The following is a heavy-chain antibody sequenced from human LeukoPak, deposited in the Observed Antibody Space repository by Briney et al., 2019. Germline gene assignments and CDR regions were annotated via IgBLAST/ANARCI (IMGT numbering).Heavy chain of an antibody. J-gene: IGHJ4*02. Sequence: SGTSLRFSCGASGFTFSTYAMIWVRQAPGKGLEWVSHISGSGGRTDYADSVKGRFTISRVNSKNTLFLQMNSLRAEDTAVYYCAKDGKKYGSTWDFDYWGQGTLVTVS. CDR1: GFTFSTYA. CDR2: ISGSGGRT. D-gene: IGHD6-13*01. V-gene: IGHV3-23*01. CDR3: AKDGKKYGSTWDFDY.